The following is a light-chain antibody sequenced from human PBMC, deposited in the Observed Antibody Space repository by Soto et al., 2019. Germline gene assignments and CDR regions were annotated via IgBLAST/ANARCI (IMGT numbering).Light chain of an antibody. J-gene: IGKJ4*01. Sequence: ETVMTQSPLSLSVTPGEPASISCRSRQSLLHSNLYNYLDWYVQKPGQSPKLLSYLGSNRGSGVSERFSGIESGIDCTLKISRVEAEDVGVYYCMQGLQSPVSFGGGTKVEIK. CDR3: MQGLQSPVS. CDR1: QSLLHSNLYNY. V-gene: IGKV2-28*01. CDR2: LGS.